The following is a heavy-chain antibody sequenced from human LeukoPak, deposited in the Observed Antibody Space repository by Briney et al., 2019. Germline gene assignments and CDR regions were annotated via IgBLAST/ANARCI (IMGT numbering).Heavy chain of an antibody. Sequence: PSETLSLTCTVSGGSISSSSYYWGWIRQPPGKGLEWLGSIYYSGSTYYNPSLKSRVTISVDTSKNQFSLKLSSVTAADTAVYYCARFNGSGSYYRDNWFDPWGQGTLVTVSS. D-gene: IGHD3-10*01. V-gene: IGHV4-39*01. CDR3: ARFNGSGSYYRDNWFDP. J-gene: IGHJ5*02. CDR2: IYYSGST. CDR1: GGSISSSSYY.